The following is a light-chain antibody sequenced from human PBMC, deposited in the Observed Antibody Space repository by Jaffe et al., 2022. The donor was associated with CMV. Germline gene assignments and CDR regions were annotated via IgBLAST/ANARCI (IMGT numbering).Light chain of an antibody. J-gene: IGKJ4*01. Sequence: EIVLTQSPGTLSLSPGERATLSCRASQSVSSSYLAWYQQKPGQAPRLLIYDASTRATGIPDRYSGSGSGTDFTLTISRLEPEDFAVFYCQQYGKPPLTFGGGTKVEIK. V-gene: IGKV3-20*01. CDR2: DAS. CDR1: QSVSSSY. CDR3: QQYGKPPLT.